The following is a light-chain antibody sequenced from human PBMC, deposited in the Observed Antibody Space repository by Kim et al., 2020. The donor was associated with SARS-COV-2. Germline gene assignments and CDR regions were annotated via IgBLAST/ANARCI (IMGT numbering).Light chain of an antibody. CDR2: EVS. Sequence: QPITISCTGTSRDVGNDNLVSWYQQRPGKAPKLIIFEVSKRPSGVSNRFSGSKSGDTASLTISGLQAEDESDYYCCSYAGSNTFVIFGGGTQLTVL. CDR1: SRDVGNDNL. J-gene: IGLJ2*01. CDR3: CSYAGSNTFVI. V-gene: IGLV2-23*02.